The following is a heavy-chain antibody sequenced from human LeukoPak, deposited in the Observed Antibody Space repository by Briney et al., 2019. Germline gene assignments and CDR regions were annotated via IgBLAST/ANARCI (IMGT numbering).Heavy chain of an antibody. CDR1: GGSISSYY. Sequence: SETLSLTCTVSGGSISSYYWSWIRQPAGNGLEWIGGIYTSGSTNYNPSLKSRVTMSVDTSKNQFSLKLISVTAADTAVYYCARDLGYCSGDSCYHYFDYWGQGTLVTVSS. V-gene: IGHV4-4*07. J-gene: IGHJ4*02. CDR3: ARDLGYCSGDSCYHYFDY. D-gene: IGHD2-15*01. CDR2: IYTSGST.